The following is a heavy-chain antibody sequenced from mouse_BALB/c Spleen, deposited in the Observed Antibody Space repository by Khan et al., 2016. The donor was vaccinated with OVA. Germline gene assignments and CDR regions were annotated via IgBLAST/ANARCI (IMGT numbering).Heavy chain of an antibody. CDR2: IWGGGSK. V-gene: IGHV2-6-5*01. Sequence: QMQLEESGPGLVAPSQSLSITCTVSGFSLTDYAVSWIRQPPGKGLEWLGVIWGGGSKYYNSALKSRLSISKDNSKSQVFLKMNSLQTDDTAMYYGAKDPPYYAMDYWGQGTSVTVSS. CDR1: GFSLTDYA. CDR3: AKDPPYYAMDY. J-gene: IGHJ4*01.